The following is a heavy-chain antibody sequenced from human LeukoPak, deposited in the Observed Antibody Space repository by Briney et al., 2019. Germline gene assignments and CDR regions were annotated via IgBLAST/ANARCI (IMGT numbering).Heavy chain of an antibody. Sequence: ASVKVSCKASEYTFTGYYMHWVRQAPGQGLEWMGWINPNSGNTGYAQKFQGRVTITRNTSISTAYMELSSLRSEDTAVYYCARGVNTYLWFGGDYMDVWGKGSTVTVSS. CDR1: EYTFTGYY. V-gene: IGHV1-8*03. J-gene: IGHJ6*03. D-gene: IGHD3-16*01. CDR3: ARGVNTYLWFGGDYMDV. CDR2: INPNSGNT.